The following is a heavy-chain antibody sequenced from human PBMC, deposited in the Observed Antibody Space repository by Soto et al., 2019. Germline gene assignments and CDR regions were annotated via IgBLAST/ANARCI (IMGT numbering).Heavy chain of an antibody. Sequence: EVQLLESGGGLVQPGGSLRLSCAASGFTLSSFAMRWVRQAPGKGMEWVSSSSGSGDSAYYPDSVKGRFTISRDNSKNTLYLQMNSLRAEDTAVYYCARRGSGNYYDYWGQGTLVTVSS. D-gene: IGHD1-26*01. CDR2: SSGSGDSA. J-gene: IGHJ4*02. CDR3: ARRGSGNYYDY. CDR1: GFTLSSFA. V-gene: IGHV3-23*01.